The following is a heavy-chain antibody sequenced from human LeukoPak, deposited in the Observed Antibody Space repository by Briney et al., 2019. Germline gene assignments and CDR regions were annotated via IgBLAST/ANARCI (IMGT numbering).Heavy chain of an antibody. CDR2: ISGSGGST. CDR1: GLTFSSYA. D-gene: IGHD1-26*01. J-gene: IGHJ4*02. Sequence: PGGSLRLSCAASGLTFSSYAMSWVRQPPGTGLAWVSVISGSGGSTYYADSVKGRFTISRDNSKNTLYLQMNSLRAEDTAVYYCAKGLGATYYFDYWGQGTLVTVSS. CDR3: AKGLGATYYFDY. V-gene: IGHV3-23*01.